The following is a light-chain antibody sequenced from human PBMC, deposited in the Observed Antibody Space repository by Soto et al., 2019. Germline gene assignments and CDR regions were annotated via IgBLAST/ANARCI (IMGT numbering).Light chain of an antibody. V-gene: IGLV1-44*01. CDR2: NNN. CDR3: AAWDDSLNGPL. Sequence: QSVLTQPPSASGTPGQRVTISCSGSSSNIASNTVNWYQQLPGTAPKLLIYNNNHQPSGVLDRFSGSKSGTSASLAIGGLQSEDEAGYYCAAWDDSLNGPLFGGGTKLTVL. J-gene: IGLJ2*01. CDR1: SSNIASNT.